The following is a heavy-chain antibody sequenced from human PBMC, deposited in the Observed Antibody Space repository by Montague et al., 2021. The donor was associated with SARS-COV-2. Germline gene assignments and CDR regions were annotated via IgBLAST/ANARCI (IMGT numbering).Heavy chain of an antibody. CDR1: GGSISGYF. CDR2: IYPSGGI. J-gene: IGHJ4*02. V-gene: IGHV4-4*07. D-gene: IGHD6-13*01. Sequence: SETLSLTCSVSGGSISGYFWSWIRQPAGKGLEWIGRIYPSGGIFDSGRXNYHPPLTSRVTVSIDTSRNQFSLSLNSVTAADTAVYFCARDSDFSSWHEAEDYFDYWGQGILVAVSS. CDR3: ARDSDFSSWHEAEDYFDY.